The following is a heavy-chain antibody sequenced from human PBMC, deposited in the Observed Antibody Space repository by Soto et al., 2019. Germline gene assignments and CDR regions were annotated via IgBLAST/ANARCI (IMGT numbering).Heavy chain of an antibody. CDR2: IWYDGSNK. V-gene: IGHV3-33*01. Sequence: PGGSLRLSCAASGFTFSSYGMHWVRQAPGKGLEWVAVIWYDGSNKYYADSVKGRFTISRDNSKNTLYLQMNSLRAEDTAVYYCARDRGQQLVLPPYYYYGMDVWGQGTTVTVSS. CDR3: ARDRGQQLVLPPYYYYGMDV. D-gene: IGHD6-13*01. CDR1: GFTFSSYG. J-gene: IGHJ6*02.